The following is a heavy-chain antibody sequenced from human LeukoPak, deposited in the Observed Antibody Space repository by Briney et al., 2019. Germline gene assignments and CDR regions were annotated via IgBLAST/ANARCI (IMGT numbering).Heavy chain of an antibody. V-gene: IGHV7-4-1*02. CDR3: AKGGWVAVTGMDS. Sequence: ASVKVSCTASGHTFTGHAMNWVRQAPGQGPEWMGYINTKTGNPTYAQGFTGRFVFSLDTSVSTAYLQISSLKPEDTGVYYCAKGGWVAVTGMDSWGQGTLVTVSS. CDR1: GHTFTGHA. D-gene: IGHD6-19*01. J-gene: IGHJ4*02. CDR2: INTKTGNP.